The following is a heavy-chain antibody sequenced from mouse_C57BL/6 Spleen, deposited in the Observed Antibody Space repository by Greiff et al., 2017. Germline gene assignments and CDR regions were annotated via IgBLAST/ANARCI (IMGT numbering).Heavy chain of an antibody. D-gene: IGHD1-1*01. Sequence: QVQLQQSGPGLVQPSQSLSITCTVSGFSLTSYGVHWVRQSPGKGLEWLGVIWSGGSTDSTAAFISRLSISKDNTRSQVFFKMNSLQADDTAIYYCATGGSELRGYYAMDYWGQGTSVTVSS. CDR1: GFSLTSYG. CDR2: IWSGGST. J-gene: IGHJ4*01. CDR3: ATGGSELRGYYAMDY. V-gene: IGHV2-2*01.